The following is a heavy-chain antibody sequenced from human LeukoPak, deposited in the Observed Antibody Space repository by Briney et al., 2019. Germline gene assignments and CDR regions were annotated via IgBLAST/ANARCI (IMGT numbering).Heavy chain of an antibody. D-gene: IGHD4-23*01. Sequence: GGSLRLSCAASGFTFGSYWMHWVRQAPGKGLVWVSGTNTDGSSTMYADSVKGRFTIARDNAKNTLYLQMNSLRAEDTAVYYCYGANAEHWGQGTLVTVSS. J-gene: IGHJ1*01. CDR1: GFTFGSYW. CDR2: TNTDGSST. CDR3: YGANAEH. V-gene: IGHV3-74*03.